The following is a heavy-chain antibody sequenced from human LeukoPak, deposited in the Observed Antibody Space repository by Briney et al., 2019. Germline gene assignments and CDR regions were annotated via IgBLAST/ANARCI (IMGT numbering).Heavy chain of an antibody. J-gene: IGHJ6*02. V-gene: IGHV1-8*01. CDR3: ARGLRGATTYYYGMDV. D-gene: IGHD1-26*01. CDR1: GYTFTSYD. Sequence: ASVTVSCKASGYTFTSYDINWVRQATGQGLEWMGWMNPNSGNTGYAQKFQGRVTMTRNTSISTAYMELSSLRSEDTAVYYCARGLRGATTYYYGMDVWGQGTTVTVSS. CDR2: MNPNSGNT.